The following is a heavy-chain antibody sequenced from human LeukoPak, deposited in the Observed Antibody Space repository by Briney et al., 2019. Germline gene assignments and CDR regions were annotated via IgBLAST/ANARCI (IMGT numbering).Heavy chain of an antibody. CDR2: ISWNSGSI. J-gene: IGHJ4*02. D-gene: IGHD5-18*01. CDR1: GFTFDDYA. CDR3: AKGTGYSYGATFDY. V-gene: IGHV3-9*01. Sequence: GGSLRLSCAASGFTFDDYAMHWVRHAPGKGLEWVSGISWNSGSIGYADSVKGRFTISRDNAKNSLYLQMNSLRAEDTALYYCAKGTGYSYGATFDYWGQGTLVTVSS.